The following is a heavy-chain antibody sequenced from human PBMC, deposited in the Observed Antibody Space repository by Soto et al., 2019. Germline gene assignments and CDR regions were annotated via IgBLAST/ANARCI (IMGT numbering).Heavy chain of an antibody. J-gene: IGHJ4*02. CDR2: ISGSGGST. D-gene: IGHD3-3*01. CDR1: GFTVSSNY. CDR3: AKDQLSTWALDDNYDFWSGYPPH. V-gene: IGHV3-23*01. Sequence: PGGSLRLSCAASGFTVSSNYMSWVRQAPGKGLEWVSAISGSGGSTYYADSVKGRFTISRDNSKNTLYLQMNSLRAEDTAVYYCAKDQLSTWALDDNYDFWSGYPPHWGQGTLVTVSS.